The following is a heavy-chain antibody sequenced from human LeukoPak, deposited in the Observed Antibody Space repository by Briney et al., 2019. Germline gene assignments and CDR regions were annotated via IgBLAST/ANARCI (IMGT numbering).Heavy chain of an antibody. Sequence: TSETLSLTCAVYGGSFSGYYWSWIRQPPGKGLEWIGEINHSGSTNYNPSLKSRVTISVDTSKNQFSLRLRSVTAADTAVYYCARHSGTLGYFDYWGQGTRVTVSS. CDR3: ARHSGTLGYFDY. J-gene: IGHJ4*02. CDR2: INHSGST. CDR1: GGSFSGYY. V-gene: IGHV4-34*01. D-gene: IGHD1-14*01.